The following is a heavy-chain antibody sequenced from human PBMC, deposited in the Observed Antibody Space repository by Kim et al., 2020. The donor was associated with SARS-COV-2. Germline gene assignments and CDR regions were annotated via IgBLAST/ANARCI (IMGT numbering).Heavy chain of an antibody. J-gene: IGHJ4*02. D-gene: IGHD3-10*01. CDR2: IRSKAYGGTT. CDR1: GFTFGDYA. V-gene: IGHV3-49*04. Sequence: GGSLRLSCTASGFTFGDYAMSWVRQAPGKGLEWVGFIRSKAYGGTTEYAASVKGRFTISRDDSKSIAYLQMNSLKTEDTAVYYCTRDRNELLWFGELSGYFDYWGQGTLVTVSS. CDR3: TRDRNELLWFGELSGYFDY.